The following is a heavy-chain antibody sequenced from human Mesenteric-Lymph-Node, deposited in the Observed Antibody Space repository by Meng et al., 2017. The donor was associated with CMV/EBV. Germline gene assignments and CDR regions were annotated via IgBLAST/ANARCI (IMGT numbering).Heavy chain of an antibody. J-gene: IGHJ4*02. Sequence: GESLKISCAASGLTFTNYGMSWVRQAPGKGLEWVSGIDDSGDSTYYAESVKGRFIISRDNAKNSLYLQMNSLRDEDTAVYYCARDGTDCSTASCSFDYWGQGTLVTVSS. CDR1: GLTFTNYG. CDR3: ARDGTDCSTASCSFDY. V-gene: IGHV3-23*01. CDR2: IDDSGDST. D-gene: IGHD2-2*01.